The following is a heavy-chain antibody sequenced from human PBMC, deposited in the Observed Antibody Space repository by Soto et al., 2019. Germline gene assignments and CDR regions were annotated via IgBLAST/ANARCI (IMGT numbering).Heavy chain of an antibody. CDR2: IYYSGST. J-gene: IGHJ4*02. Sequence: SETLSLTCTVSGGSISSYYWSWIRQPPGKGLEWIGYIYYSGSTNYNPSLKSRVTISVDTSKNQFSLKLSSVTAADTAVYYCARYYGSGSYSPYFDYWGQGTLVTVSS. CDR1: GGSISSYY. CDR3: ARYYGSGSYSPYFDY. V-gene: IGHV4-59*08. D-gene: IGHD3-10*01.